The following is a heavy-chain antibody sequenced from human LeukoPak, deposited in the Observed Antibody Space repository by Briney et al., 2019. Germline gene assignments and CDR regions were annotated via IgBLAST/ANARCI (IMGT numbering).Heavy chain of an antibody. Sequence: ASVKVSCKASGYTFTSYCISWVRQAPGQGLEWMGWISTYNGNTNYAQKFQGRVTVTTDTSTSTAYMELRSLRSDDTAVYYCARDLITMVRGVIATYGYWGQGTLVTVSS. CDR3: ARDLITMVRGVIATYGY. CDR1: GYTFTSYC. D-gene: IGHD3-10*01. CDR2: ISTYNGNT. V-gene: IGHV1-18*01. J-gene: IGHJ4*02.